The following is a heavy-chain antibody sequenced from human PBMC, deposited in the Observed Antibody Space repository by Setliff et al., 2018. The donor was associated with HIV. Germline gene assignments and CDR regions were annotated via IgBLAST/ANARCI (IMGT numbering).Heavy chain of an antibody. CDR3: ARGARDMIVVIGGDAFDI. Sequence: VASVKVSCKASGGTFSSYAISWVRQAPGQGLQWMGGIIPIVGIANYVQKFQGRVTITADKSTSTVYMEFSSLRSEDTAVYYCARGARDMIVVIGGDAFDIWGQGTMVTV. J-gene: IGHJ3*02. D-gene: IGHD3-22*01. V-gene: IGHV1-69*10. CDR2: IIPIVGIA. CDR1: GGTFSSYA.